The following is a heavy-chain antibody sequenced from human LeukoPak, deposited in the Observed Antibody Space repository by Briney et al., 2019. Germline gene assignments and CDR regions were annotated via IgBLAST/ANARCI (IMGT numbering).Heavy chain of an antibody. D-gene: IGHD6-19*01. Sequence: SETLSLTCSVSGGSISSYYWSWIRQPAGKGLEWIGRISSSDGTNYNPSLKSRVSMSTDASKNQFSLKLSSVTAADTAVYYCAGLRRHGNDWYADDFWGQGILVTVSS. CDR2: ISSSDGT. V-gene: IGHV4-4*07. J-gene: IGHJ4*02. CDR3: AGLRRHGNDWYADDF. CDR1: GGSISSYY.